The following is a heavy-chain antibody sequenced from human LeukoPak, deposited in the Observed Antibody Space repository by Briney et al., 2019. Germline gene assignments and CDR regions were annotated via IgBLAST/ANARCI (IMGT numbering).Heavy chain of an antibody. Sequence: GGSLRLSCAASGFTFSSYAMSWVRQAPGKGLEWVSGISGSAGHTYYADSVKGRFTISRDNSKNTLYLQMNSLRADDPAVYYCAKSAGYTASQVDSWGQGTLVTVSS. CDR2: ISGSAGHT. J-gene: IGHJ4*02. CDR3: AKSAGYTASQVDS. D-gene: IGHD6-13*01. CDR1: GFTFSSYA. V-gene: IGHV3-23*01.